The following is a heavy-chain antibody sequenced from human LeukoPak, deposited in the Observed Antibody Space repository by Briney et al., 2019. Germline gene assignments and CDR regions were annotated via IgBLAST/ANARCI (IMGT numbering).Heavy chain of an antibody. J-gene: IGHJ4*02. Sequence: ASVKVSCKASGYTFTGYYIHWARQAPGQGLEWMGWINPNSGGTNYAQTFQGRVTMTRDTSISTAYMEVSSLRSDDTAVYYCATNSTYWGQGTLVTVSS. CDR1: GYTFTGYY. CDR2: INPNSGGT. CDR3: ATNSTY. V-gene: IGHV1-2*02. D-gene: IGHD5-24*01.